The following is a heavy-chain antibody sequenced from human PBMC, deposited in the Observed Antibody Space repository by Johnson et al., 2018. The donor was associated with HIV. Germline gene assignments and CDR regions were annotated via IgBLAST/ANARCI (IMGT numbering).Heavy chain of an antibody. V-gene: IGHV3-30*02. D-gene: IGHD3-10*01. CDR2: IQYDGSNK. J-gene: IGHJ3*02. CDR1: GFTFSSYG. Sequence: VQVVESGGGVVQPGGSLRLSCAASGFTFSSYGMHWVLQAPGKGLEWVTFIQYDGSNKYYADSVKGRFTISRDNSKNTLYLQMNSLRAEDTAIYYCAKDLNVGELFFPTHDAFDIWGQGTTVTVSS. CDR3: AKDLNVGELFFPTHDAFDI.